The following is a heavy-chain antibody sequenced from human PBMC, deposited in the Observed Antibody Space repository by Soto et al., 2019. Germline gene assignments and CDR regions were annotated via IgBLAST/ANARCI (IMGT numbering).Heavy chain of an antibody. CDR1: GFPFNITG. D-gene: IGHD6-13*01. Sequence: EVHLVESGGGLVKPGGSLRLSCEASGFPFNITGMNWVRQAPGKGLEWVSSIISSGSFVDYADSVQGRLAISRDNAKNSLYRQMNNLGVEDSGVYYWAKDGAAGSVMDVWGQGTTVTVSS. V-gene: IGHV3-21*01. J-gene: IGHJ6*02. CDR2: IISSGSFV. CDR3: AKDGAAGSVMDV.